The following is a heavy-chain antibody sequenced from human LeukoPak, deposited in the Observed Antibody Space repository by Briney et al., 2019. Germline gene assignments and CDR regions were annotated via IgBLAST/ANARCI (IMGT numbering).Heavy chain of an antibody. CDR3: ARTKYYERAFDI. D-gene: IGHD3-22*01. Sequence: PGGSLRLSCAASGFTVSSNYMSWVRQAPGKGLEWVSAIYSGGSTYYADSVKGRFTISRDNSKNTLYPQMNSLRAEDTAVYYCARTKYYERAFDIWGQGTMVTVSS. J-gene: IGHJ3*02. V-gene: IGHV3-53*01. CDR1: GFTVSSNY. CDR2: IYSGGST.